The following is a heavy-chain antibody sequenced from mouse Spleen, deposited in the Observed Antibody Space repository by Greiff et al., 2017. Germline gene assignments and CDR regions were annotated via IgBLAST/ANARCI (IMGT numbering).Heavy chain of an antibody. D-gene: IGHD1-1*01. CDR1: GFTFSSYA. CDR2: ISSGGSYT. Sequence: EVKLMESGGGLVKPGGSLKLSCAASGFTFSSYAMSWVRQTPEKRLEWVATISSGGSYTYYPDSVKGRFTISRDNAKNTLYLQMSSLRSEDTAMYYCARHQDYGSSTEAMDYWGQGTSVTVSS. J-gene: IGHJ4*01. V-gene: IGHV5-9-3*01. CDR3: ARHQDYGSSTEAMDY.